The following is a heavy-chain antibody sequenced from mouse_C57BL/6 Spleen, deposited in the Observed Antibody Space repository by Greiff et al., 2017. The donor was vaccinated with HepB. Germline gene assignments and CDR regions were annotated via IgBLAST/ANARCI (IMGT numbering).Heavy chain of an antibody. V-gene: IGHV5-4*01. CDR3: ARGRGNAYAMDY. CDR1: GFTFSSYA. Sequence: DVHLVESGGGLVKPGGSLKLSCAASGFTFSSYAMSWVRQTPEKRLEWVATISDGGSYTYYPDNVKGRFTISRDNAKNNLYLQMSHLKSEDTAMYYCARGRGNAYAMDYWGQGTSVTVSS. J-gene: IGHJ4*01. D-gene: IGHD2-1*01. CDR2: ISDGGSYT.